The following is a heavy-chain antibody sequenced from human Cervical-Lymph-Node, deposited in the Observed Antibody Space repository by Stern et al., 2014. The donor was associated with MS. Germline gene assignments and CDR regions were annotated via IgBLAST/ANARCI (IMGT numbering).Heavy chain of an antibody. D-gene: IGHD3-9*01. CDR1: GGYISSGSNY. J-gene: IGHJ4*02. V-gene: IGHV4-39*01. CDR3: ARGISKDVDILTGYDY. CDR2: LYYSQAT. Sequence: QLQLQESGPGLVKPSETLALTCTVSGGYISSGSNYWGWLRQPPGKGLEWIGSLYYSQATYYTPSLKSRVTIPVATSKKQFSMKLTSVTAADTAVYYCARGISKDVDILTGYDYWGQGTLVTVSS.